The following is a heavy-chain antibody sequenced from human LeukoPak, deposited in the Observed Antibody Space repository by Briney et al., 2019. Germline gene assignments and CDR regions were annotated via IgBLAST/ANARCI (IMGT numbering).Heavy chain of an antibody. J-gene: IGHJ4*02. CDR3: ASKRWLQSSFDY. V-gene: IGHV3-74*01. CDR2: INSDGSST. D-gene: IGHD5-24*01. CDR1: GFTFSSYW. Sequence: GGSLRLSCAASGFTFSSYWMHWVRQTPGKGLVWVSRINSDGSSTNYADSVKGRFTISRDNAKNTVYLQMNSLRAEDTAVYYCASKRWLQSSFDYWGQGTLVTVSS.